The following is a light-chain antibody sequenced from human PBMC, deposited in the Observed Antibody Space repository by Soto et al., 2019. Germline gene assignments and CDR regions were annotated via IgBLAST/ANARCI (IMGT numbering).Light chain of an antibody. V-gene: IGKV1D-12*01. CDR3: QQANSFRPN. Sequence: DIQMTQSPSSVSASVGDRVTITCRASQGISSWLGWYQQKPGKAPKLLIYAASSLQSGVPSRFSGSRSGTDFILTISSLQPEDFATYYCQQANSFRPNFGQGTRLEIK. J-gene: IGKJ5*01. CDR1: QGISSW. CDR2: AAS.